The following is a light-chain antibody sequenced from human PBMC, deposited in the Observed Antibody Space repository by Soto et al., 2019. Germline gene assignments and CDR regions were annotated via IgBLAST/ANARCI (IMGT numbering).Light chain of an antibody. CDR2: DDT. J-gene: IGLJ3*02. CDR1: DIGDKS. CDR3: QVWDSSSDHWV. Sequence: SYELTQPPSVSVAPGQTARITCGGNDIGDKSVHWYQQKPGQAPLLVVYDDTDRPSGIPERFSGSNSGNTATLTISRVEAVDEADYYCQVWDSSSDHWVFGGGTKLTVL. V-gene: IGLV3-21*02.